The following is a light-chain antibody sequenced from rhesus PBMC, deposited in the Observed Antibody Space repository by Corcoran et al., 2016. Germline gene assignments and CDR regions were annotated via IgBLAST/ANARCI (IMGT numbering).Light chain of an antibody. V-gene: IGKV1-25*01. CDR2: AAS. CDR3: QQHNSYPWT. Sequence: DIQMTQSPSSLSASVGDRVTITCRASQGLSSYLAWYTQKPGKAPKLLIYAASHLQRGVPSRFRGSGSVTDYTFTISSLQPEDVATYYCQQHNSYPWTVGQGTKVEIK. J-gene: IGKJ1*01. CDR1: QGLSSY.